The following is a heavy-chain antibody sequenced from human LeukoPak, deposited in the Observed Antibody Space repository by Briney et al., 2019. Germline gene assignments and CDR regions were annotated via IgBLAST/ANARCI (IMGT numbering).Heavy chain of an antibody. CDR3: AIDGVSARLEK. CDR2: IFGGTT. Sequence: GGSLRLSRAASGITLSTSAMSWVRQAPGKGLEWVSAIFGGTTYYRDSVKGRFTISRDNSKNTLYLQMNSLTAEDTAVYYCAIDGVSARLEKWGQGALVTVSS. D-gene: IGHD6-6*01. CDR1: GITLSTSA. V-gene: IGHV3-23*01. J-gene: IGHJ4*02.